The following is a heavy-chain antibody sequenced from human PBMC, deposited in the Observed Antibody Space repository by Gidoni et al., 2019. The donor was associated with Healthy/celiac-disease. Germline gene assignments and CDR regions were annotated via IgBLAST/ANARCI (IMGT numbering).Heavy chain of an antibody. CDR2: IRWNSGSI. Sequence: EVQLVESGGGLVQPGRSLRLSCAASGFTFDDYAMHWVRQAPGKGLEWVSGIRWNSGSIGYADSVKGRFTISRDNAKNSLYLQMNSLRAEDTALYYCAKGTMVRGVVYYYYGMDVWGQGTTVTVSS. V-gene: IGHV3-9*01. D-gene: IGHD3-10*01. CDR1: GFTFDDYA. J-gene: IGHJ6*02. CDR3: AKGTMVRGVVYYYYGMDV.